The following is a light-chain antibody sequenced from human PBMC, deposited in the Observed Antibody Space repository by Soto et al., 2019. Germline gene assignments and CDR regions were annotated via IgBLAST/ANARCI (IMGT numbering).Light chain of an antibody. CDR1: QTIXNT. Sequence: EIGVTQSASTLSLSPGESATLSCRASQTIXNTFAWYQRKPGQAPRVLXYDASTRANGVPARLSGSGSGTDFTRTISSLQSEDFVCYYWQQYNNGTYTFGQGTKVDIK. V-gene: IGKV3-15*01. CDR3: QQYNNGTYT. J-gene: IGKJ1*01. CDR2: DAS.